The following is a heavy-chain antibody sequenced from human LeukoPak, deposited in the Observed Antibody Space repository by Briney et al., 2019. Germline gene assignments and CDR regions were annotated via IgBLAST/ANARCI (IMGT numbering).Heavy chain of an antibody. CDR2: MNPNSGNT. CDR1: GYTFTSYD. CDR3: ATRPGAHCGGDCQFDY. Sequence: ASVKVSCKASGYTFTSYDINWVRQATGQGLEWMGWMNPNSGNTGYAQKFQGRVTMTRNTSISTAYMELSSLRSEDTAVYYCATRPGAHCGGDCQFDYWGQGTLVTVSS. D-gene: IGHD2-21*02. V-gene: IGHV1-8*01. J-gene: IGHJ4*02.